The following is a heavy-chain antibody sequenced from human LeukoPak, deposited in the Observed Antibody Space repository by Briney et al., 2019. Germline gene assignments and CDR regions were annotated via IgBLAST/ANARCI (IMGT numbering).Heavy chain of an antibody. J-gene: IGHJ3*02. CDR3: ARDRDSSYRRGVFDI. CDR2: ISSSGSTI. Sequence: SGGSLRLSCAASGFTFSSYEMNWVRQAPGKGLEWVSYISSSGSTIYYADSVKGRFTISRDNAKNSLYLQINSLRAEDTAVYYCARDRDSSYRRGVFDIWGQGTMVTVSS. V-gene: IGHV3-48*03. D-gene: IGHD6-6*01. CDR1: GFTFSSYE.